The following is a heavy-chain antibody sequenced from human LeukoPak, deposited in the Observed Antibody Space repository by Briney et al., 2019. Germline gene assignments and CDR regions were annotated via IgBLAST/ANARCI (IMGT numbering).Heavy chain of an antibody. CDR3: ATNVGYGSGNGGGN. CDR2: IKQDGSEK. V-gene: IGHV3-7*01. J-gene: IGHJ4*02. Sequence: GGSLRLSRIRSGFTLSNLWMSWVRHAPEKGLEWVANIKQDGSEKFYVDSVKGRFTISRDNAKNTLYLQMNDLRAAGSAEYYCATNVGYGSGNGGGNWGQGTVVIVSS. CDR1: GFTLSNLW. D-gene: IGHD3-10*01.